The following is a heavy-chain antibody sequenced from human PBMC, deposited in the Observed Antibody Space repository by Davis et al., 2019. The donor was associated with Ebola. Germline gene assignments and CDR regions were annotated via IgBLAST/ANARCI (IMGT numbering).Heavy chain of an antibody. V-gene: IGHV1-69*13. D-gene: IGHD6-19*01. Sequence: AASVTVSCKASGGTFSSYAISWVRQAPGQGLEWMGGIIPIFGTANYAQKFQGRVTITADESTSTAYMELSRLRSEDTAVYYCARDGAIAVAGTAEYFQHWGQGTLVTVSS. CDR1: GGTFSSYA. J-gene: IGHJ1*01. CDR2: IIPIFGTA. CDR3: ARDGAIAVAGTAEYFQH.